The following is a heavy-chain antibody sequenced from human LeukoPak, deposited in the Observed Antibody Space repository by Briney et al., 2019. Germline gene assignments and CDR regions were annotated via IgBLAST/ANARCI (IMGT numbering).Heavy chain of an antibody. J-gene: IGHJ4*02. CDR3: AKNTSGTYLDY. V-gene: IGHV3-23*01. CDR2: ISTSGVST. CDR1: GFTFSSYA. D-gene: IGHD1-26*01. Sequence: GGSLRLSCAASGFTFSSYAMTWVRQAPGKGLEWVSSISTSGVSTNDAVSVKGRFTISRDNSKTMVYLQMNSLRAEDTAVYYCAKNTSGTYLDYWGQGILVTVSS.